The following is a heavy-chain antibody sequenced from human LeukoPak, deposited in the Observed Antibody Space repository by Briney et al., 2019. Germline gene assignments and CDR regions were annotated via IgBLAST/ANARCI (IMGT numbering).Heavy chain of an antibody. V-gene: IGHV4-34*01. D-gene: IGHD2-8*01. CDR1: GGSFSGHY. CDR3: ARGHCTNGVCYNDY. Sequence: SETLSLTCAVYGGSFSGHYWSWIRQPPGKGLEWIGEINHSGSTNYNPSLKSRVTISVDTSKNQFSLKLSSVTAADTAVYYCARGHCTNGVCYNDYWGQGTLVTVSS. J-gene: IGHJ4*02. CDR2: INHSGST.